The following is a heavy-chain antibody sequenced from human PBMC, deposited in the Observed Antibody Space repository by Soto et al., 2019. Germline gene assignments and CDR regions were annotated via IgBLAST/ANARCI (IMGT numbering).Heavy chain of an antibody. Sequence: QVQLVESGGGVVQPGRYLRLSCAASGCTFSSYGMHWVRQAPGKGLEWVAVISYDGSNKYYADSVKGRFTISRDNPKNTLYLQMNSLRAEDTAVYYCATRMDCSGGSCHDSWGQGTLVTVSS. CDR3: ATRMDCSGGSCHDS. J-gene: IGHJ4*02. D-gene: IGHD2-15*01. V-gene: IGHV3-30*03. CDR1: GCTFSSYG. CDR2: ISYDGSNK.